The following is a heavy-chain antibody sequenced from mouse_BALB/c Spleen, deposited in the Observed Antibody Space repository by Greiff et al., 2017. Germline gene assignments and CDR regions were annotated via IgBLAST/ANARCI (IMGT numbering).Heavy chain of an antibody. CDR2: IDPANGNT. CDR3: AKPSMITNAMDY. D-gene: IGHD2-4*01. CDR1: GFNIKDTY. J-gene: IGHJ4*01. V-gene: IGHV14-3*02. Sequence: DVQLQESGAELVKPGASVKLSCTASGFNIKDTYMHWVKQRPEQGLEWIGRIDPANGNTKYDPKFQGKATITADTSSNTAYLQLSSLTSEDTAVYYCAKPSMITNAMDYWGQGTSVTVSS.